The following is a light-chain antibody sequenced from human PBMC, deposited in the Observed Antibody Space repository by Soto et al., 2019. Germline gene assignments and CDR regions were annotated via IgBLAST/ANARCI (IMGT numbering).Light chain of an antibody. CDR2: DVS. CDR1: SSDVGGYNY. J-gene: IGLJ2*01. CDR3: CSYAGSYTFNVV. Sequence: QSALTQPRLVSGSPGQSVTISCTGTSSDVGGYNYVSWYQQHPGKAPKLMIYDVSKRPSGVPDRFSGSKSGNTASLTISGLQAEDEADYYCCSYAGSYTFNVVFGGGTQLTVL. V-gene: IGLV2-11*01.